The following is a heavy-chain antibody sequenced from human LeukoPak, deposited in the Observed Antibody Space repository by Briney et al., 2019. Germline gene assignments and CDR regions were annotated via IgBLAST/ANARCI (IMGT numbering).Heavy chain of an antibody. Sequence: SVKVSCKASGGTFISYAISWVRQAPGQGLEWMGGIIPIFGTANYAQKFQGRVTITADESTSTAYMELSSLRSEDTAVYYCAREYYDSSGYSNAFDIWGQGTMVTVSS. D-gene: IGHD3-22*01. J-gene: IGHJ3*02. CDR3: AREYYDSSGYSNAFDI. V-gene: IGHV1-69*13. CDR2: IIPIFGTA. CDR1: GGTFISYA.